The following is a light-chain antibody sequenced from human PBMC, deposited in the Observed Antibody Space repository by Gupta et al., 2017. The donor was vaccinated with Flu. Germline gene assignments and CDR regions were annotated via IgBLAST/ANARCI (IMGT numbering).Light chain of an antibody. Sequence: EIVLTKSPATMALSPWERATLSCRASQSVNSYLAWYKQKPGQAPRLLIYDASNRATGIPARFSGSGSGTDFTLTISILEPEDFAVYYCQRRNSWPLTFGGGTKVEI. CDR1: QSVNSY. V-gene: IGKV3-11*01. J-gene: IGKJ4*01. CDR2: DAS. CDR3: QRRNSWPLT.